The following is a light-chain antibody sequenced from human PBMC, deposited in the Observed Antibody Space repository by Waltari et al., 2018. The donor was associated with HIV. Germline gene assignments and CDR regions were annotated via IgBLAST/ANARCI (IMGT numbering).Light chain of an antibody. V-gene: IGLV3-25*03. CDR1: TLSKHY. CDR2: KDT. CDR3: QSASGSATV. J-gene: IGLJ2*01. Sequence: SYDLTQAPSVSVTPGQTAKITCSGETLSKHYVSWYQQKAGQAPVMIMFKDTERPSGSRTRVSASSSVTISTLIISRVLTEDESDYYCQSASGSATVFGGGTKLTVL.